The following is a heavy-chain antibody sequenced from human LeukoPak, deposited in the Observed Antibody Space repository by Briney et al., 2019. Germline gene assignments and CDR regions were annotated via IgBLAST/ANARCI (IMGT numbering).Heavy chain of an antibody. CDR3: ARLGVIFDY. Sequence: PSETLSLTCTVSGGSISSSSYYWGWIRQPPGMGLEWIGSIYYSGTTYYNPSLKSRVTISVDTSKNQFSQKLSSVTAADTAVFYCARLGVIFDYWGQGVLVTVAS. V-gene: IGHV4-39*01. CDR2: IYYSGTT. CDR1: GGSISSSSYY. J-gene: IGHJ4*02. D-gene: IGHD3-16*01.